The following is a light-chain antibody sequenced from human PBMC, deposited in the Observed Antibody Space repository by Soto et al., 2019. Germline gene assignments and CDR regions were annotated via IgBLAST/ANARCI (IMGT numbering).Light chain of an antibody. CDR2: LGS. CDR3: MQPLQSWT. Sequence: DIVMTQSPLSLPVTPGEPASISCRSSQSLLHSNGYNYLDWYLQKPGQSPQLLIYLGSNRASGGPYRFSGSGSGTDFTLKISRVEAEDVGVYYCMQPLQSWTVGQGTKVEIK. CDR1: QSLLHSNGYNY. J-gene: IGKJ1*01. V-gene: IGKV2-28*01.